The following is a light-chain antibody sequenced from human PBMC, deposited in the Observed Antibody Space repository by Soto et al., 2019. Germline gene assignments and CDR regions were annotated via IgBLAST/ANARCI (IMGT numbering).Light chain of an antibody. J-gene: IGKJ3*01. Sequence: DIQMTQSPSSLSASVGDRVSITCRASQSISSFLNWYQQKPGKAPQLLIYGASNLQGGVPSRFSGGGSGTEFTLTISSLQPEDFATYYCQQSYSTPAFTFGPGTKMDVK. CDR2: GAS. CDR1: QSISSF. CDR3: QQSYSTPAFT. V-gene: IGKV1-39*01.